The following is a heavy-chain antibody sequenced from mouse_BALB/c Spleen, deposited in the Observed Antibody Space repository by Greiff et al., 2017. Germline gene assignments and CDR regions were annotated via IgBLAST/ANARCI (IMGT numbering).Heavy chain of an antibody. CDR1: GYSITSYYA. V-gene: IGHV3-2*02. D-gene: IGHD2-10*02. J-gene: IGHJ3*01. CDR3: ARNKYGNGWFAY. Sequence: EVKLQESGPGLVKPSQSLSLTCTVTGYSITSYYAWNWIRQFPGNRLEWMGYISYSGSTSYNPSLKSRISITRDTSKNQFFLQLNSVTTEDTATYYCARNKYGNGWFAYWGQGTLVTVSA. CDR2: ISYSGST.